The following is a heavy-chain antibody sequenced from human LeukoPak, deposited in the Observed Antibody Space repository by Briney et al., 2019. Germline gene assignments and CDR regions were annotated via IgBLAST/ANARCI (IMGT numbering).Heavy chain of an antibody. J-gene: IGHJ4*02. Sequence: SETLSLTCTVSGGSISSYYWSWIRQPPGKGLEWIGYIYYSGSTNYNPSLKSRVTISVDTSKNQFSLKLTSVTAADTAVYYCARDEQGFGFDYWGQGTLVTVSS. CDR2: IYYSGST. CDR1: GGSISSYY. D-gene: IGHD3-10*01. CDR3: ARDEQGFGFDY. V-gene: IGHV4-59*12.